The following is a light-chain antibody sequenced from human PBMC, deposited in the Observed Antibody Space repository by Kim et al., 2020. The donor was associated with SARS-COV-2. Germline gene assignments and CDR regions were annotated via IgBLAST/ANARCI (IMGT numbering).Light chain of an antibody. Sequence: VSPGEKATLSCRASQSVSSNLAWYQQKPGQAPRLLIYGASTRATGIPARFSGSGSGTEFTLTISSLQSEDFAVYYCQQYNNWPLYTFGQGTKLEI. J-gene: IGKJ2*01. CDR3: QQYNNWPLYT. V-gene: IGKV3-15*01. CDR1: QSVSSN. CDR2: GAS.